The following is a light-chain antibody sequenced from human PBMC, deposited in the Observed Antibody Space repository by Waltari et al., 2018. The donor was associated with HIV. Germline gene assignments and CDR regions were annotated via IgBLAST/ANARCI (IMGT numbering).Light chain of an antibody. CDR1: SSDVGGYNY. Sequence: QSALTQPASVSGSPGQSITISCTGTSSDVGGYNYVSWYQQHPGKAPKLMIYEVSKRPSGVPDRFSGSKSGNTASLTVSGLQGEDEGDYYCSSYAGSNNYVLFGGGTKLTVL. J-gene: IGLJ2*01. V-gene: IGLV2-8*01. CDR3: SSYAGSNNYVL. CDR2: EVS.